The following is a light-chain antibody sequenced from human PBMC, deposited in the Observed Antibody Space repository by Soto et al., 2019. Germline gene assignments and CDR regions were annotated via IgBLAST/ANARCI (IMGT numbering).Light chain of an antibody. Sequence: QSALTQPPSASGSPGQSVTISCTGTSSDVGGYKYVSWYQQHPGKAPKLILYEVSKRPSGVPDRFSGSKSGNTASLTVSGLQAEDEADYYCNSYTTLSNRVFGTGTKLTVL. J-gene: IGLJ1*01. CDR1: SSDVGGYKY. CDR3: NSYTTLSNRV. CDR2: EVS. V-gene: IGLV2-8*01.